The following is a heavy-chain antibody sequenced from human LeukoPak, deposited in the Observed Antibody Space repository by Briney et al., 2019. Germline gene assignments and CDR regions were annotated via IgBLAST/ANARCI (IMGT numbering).Heavy chain of an antibody. CDR1: GYTFTSYA. J-gene: IGHJ4*02. CDR3: ARDFRQQLIPFDY. CDR2: ISAYNGNT. V-gene: IGHV1-18*01. D-gene: IGHD6-13*01. Sequence: ASVKVSCKASGYTFTSYAMNWVRQAPGQGLEWMGWISAYNGNTNYAQKLQGRVTMTTDTSTSTAYMELRSLRSDDTAVYYCARDFRQQLIPFDYWGQGTLVTVSS.